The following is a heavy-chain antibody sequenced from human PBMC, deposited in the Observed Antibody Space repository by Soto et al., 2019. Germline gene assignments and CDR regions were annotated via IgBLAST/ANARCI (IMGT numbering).Heavy chain of an antibody. D-gene: IGHD4-17*01. V-gene: IGHV4-39*01. J-gene: IGHJ6*02. Sequence: QLQLQESGPGLVKPSETLSLTCTVSGGSISSSTYYWGWIRQPPGKGLEWIGMIYYSGSAYYNPSLKSRVTISIDTYKNQFSLRLSSVTAADTSVYYCARHGVDYGDYASYYYYGMDVWGRGTTVTVSS. CDR2: IYYSGSA. CDR3: ARHGVDYGDYASYYYYGMDV. CDR1: GGSISSSTYY.